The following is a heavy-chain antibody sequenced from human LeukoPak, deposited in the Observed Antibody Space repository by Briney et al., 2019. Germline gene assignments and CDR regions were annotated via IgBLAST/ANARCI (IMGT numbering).Heavy chain of an antibody. Sequence: SGRSLRFSCAASGFTFSSYGMHWVRQAPGKGLEWVAVISYDGSNKYYADSVKGRFTISRDNSKNTLYLQMNSLRAEDTAVYYCAKANRYYFDYWGQGTLVTVSS. CDR3: AKANRYYFDY. CDR1: GFTFSSYG. J-gene: IGHJ4*02. V-gene: IGHV3-30*18. CDR2: ISYDGSNK.